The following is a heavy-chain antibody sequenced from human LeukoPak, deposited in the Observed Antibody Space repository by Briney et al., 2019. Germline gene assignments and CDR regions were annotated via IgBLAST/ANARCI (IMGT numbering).Heavy chain of an antibody. D-gene: IGHD4-17*01. Sequence: SETLSLTCTVSGGSINSGNYYWSWIRQPPGKGLEWNGYINYSGTTYYNPSLKSRVTISVDTSKNQFSLRLSSVTAADTAVYYCARELRKTTMTGVDYWGQGTLVTVSS. CDR3: ARELRKTTMTGVDY. CDR2: INYSGTT. J-gene: IGHJ4*02. V-gene: IGHV4-30-4*01. CDR1: GGSINSGNYY.